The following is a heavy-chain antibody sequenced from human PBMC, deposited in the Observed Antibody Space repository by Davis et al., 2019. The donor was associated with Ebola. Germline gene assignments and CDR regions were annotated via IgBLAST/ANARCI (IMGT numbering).Heavy chain of an antibody. CDR2: ISSSGSTI. J-gene: IGHJ3*02. Sequence: PGGSLRLSCAASGFTFSSYEMNWVRQAPGKGLEWISYISSSGSTIYYADSVKGRFTISRDNAKNSLYLQMNSLRAEDTAVYYCASLADIVVVPAAIRDNAFDIWGQGTMVTVSS. D-gene: IGHD2-2*02. CDR3: ASLADIVVVPAAIRDNAFDI. V-gene: IGHV3-48*03. CDR1: GFTFSSYE.